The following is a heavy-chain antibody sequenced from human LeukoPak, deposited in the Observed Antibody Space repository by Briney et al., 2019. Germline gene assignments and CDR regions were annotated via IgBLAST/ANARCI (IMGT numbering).Heavy chain of an antibody. V-gene: IGHV3-74*01. CDR3: AGVSSIAFGSGRVSWFDP. CDR1: GFPFSLSW. J-gene: IGHJ5*02. D-gene: IGHD3-10*01. CDR2: ITSDGSVT. Sequence: GGSLRLSCAASGFPFSLSWMHWVRQAPGKGLVWVSRITSDGSVTTYADSVKGRFAISRDNAKNTLYLQMNSLRAEDTAVYYCAGVSSIAFGSGRVSWFDPWGQGTLVTVSS.